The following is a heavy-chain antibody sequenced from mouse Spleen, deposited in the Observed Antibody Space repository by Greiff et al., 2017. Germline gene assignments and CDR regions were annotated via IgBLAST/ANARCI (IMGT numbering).Heavy chain of an antibody. Sequence: QVQLQQPGAELVKPGASVKLSCKASGYTFTSYWMHWVKQRPGQGLEWIGMIHPNSGSTNYNEKFKSKATLTVDKSSSTAYMQLSSLTSEDSAVYYCVYYSNSLYAMDYWGQGTSVTVSS. J-gene: IGHJ4*01. CDR3: VYYSNSLYAMDY. V-gene: IGHV1-64*01. D-gene: IGHD2-5*01. CDR1: GYTFTSYW. CDR2: IHPNSGST.